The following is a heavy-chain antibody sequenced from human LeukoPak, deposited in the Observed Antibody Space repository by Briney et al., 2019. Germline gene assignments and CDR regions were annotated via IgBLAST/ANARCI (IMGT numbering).Heavy chain of an antibody. CDR3: ASSRQVGGKFGYWFDP. V-gene: IGHV4-59*01. J-gene: IGHJ5*02. D-gene: IGHD1-26*01. CDR1: GGSISSYY. Sequence: SETLSLTCTASGGSISSYYWSWIRQPPGKGLEWIGYIYYSGSTNYNPSLKSRVTISVDTSKSQFSLKLSSVTAADTAVYYCASSRQVGGKFGYWFDPWGQGTLVTVSS. CDR2: IYYSGST.